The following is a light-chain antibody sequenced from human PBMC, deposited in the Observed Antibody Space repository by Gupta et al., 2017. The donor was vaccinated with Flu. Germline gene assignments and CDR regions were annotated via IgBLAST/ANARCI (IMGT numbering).Light chain of an antibody. CDR2: DTS. J-gene: IGKJ1*01. V-gene: IGKV3-11*01. Sequence: PATLSLSPGERATLPCRASQSVSRYLAWYQQKPGQPLRLLIYDTSDRATGIPARFSGSGSGTDFTLTISSLEPEDFAVYYCQQRYNWPPTFGQGTKVEV. CDR3: QQRYNWPPT. CDR1: QSVSRY.